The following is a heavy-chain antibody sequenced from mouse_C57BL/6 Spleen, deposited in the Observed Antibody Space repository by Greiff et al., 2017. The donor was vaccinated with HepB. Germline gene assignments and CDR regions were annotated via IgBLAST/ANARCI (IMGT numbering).Heavy chain of an antibody. V-gene: IGHV3-6*01. J-gene: IGHJ2*01. CDR1: GYSITSGYY. Sequence: EVKLMESGPGLVKPSQSLSLTCSVTGYSITSGYYWNWIRQFPGNKLEWMGYISYDGSNNYNPSLKNRISITRDTSKNQFFLKLNSVTTEDTATYYCARGIYYGSSYYWGQVTTLTVSS. CDR3: ARGIYYGSSYY. CDR2: ISYDGSN. D-gene: IGHD1-1*01.